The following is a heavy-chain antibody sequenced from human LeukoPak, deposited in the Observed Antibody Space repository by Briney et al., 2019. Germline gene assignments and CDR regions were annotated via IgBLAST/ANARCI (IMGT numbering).Heavy chain of an antibody. CDR3: AKNKPTRRFALMVYAHNYFDY. CDR1: GFTFSSYA. Sequence: GGSLRLSCAASGFTFSSYAMSWVRQAPGKGLEWVSAISGSGGSTYYADSVKGRFTISRDNSKNTLYLQMNSLRAEDTAVYYCAKNKPTRRFALMVYAHNYFDYWGQGTLVTVSS. V-gene: IGHV3-23*01. CDR2: ISGSGGST. J-gene: IGHJ4*02. D-gene: IGHD2-8*01.